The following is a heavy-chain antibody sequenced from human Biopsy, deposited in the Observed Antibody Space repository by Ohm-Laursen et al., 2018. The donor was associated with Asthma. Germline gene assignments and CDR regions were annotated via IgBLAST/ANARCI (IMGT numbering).Heavy chain of an antibody. CDR2: ISSDGHNK. CDR1: GFVFSQSG. Sequence: SLRLSCPASGFVFSQSGMHWVRQAPGKGLEWVALISSDGHNKYYEDSVKGRFTISRDNSRNRLYLQINRLTVEDSAVYFCARQSGQDYGDSSGFDIWGQGTKVAVSS. D-gene: IGHD3-22*01. J-gene: IGHJ3*02. V-gene: IGHV3-30*03. CDR3: ARQSGQDYGDSSGFDI.